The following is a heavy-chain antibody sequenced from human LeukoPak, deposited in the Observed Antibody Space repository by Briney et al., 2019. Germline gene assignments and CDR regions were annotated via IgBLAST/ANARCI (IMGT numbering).Heavy chain of an antibody. CDR1: GITFRSYD. J-gene: IGHJ4*02. V-gene: IGHV3-13*01. Sequence: PGGSLRLSCAASGITFRSYDVHWVRQATGEGLEWVSTIGTAGDTYYRGSVKGRFTISRDNAKNSFYLQMNSLRAGDTAVYYCARDGFDYYDSSGYYGSFDYWGQGTLVTVSS. D-gene: IGHD3-22*01. CDR3: ARDGFDYYDSSGYYGSFDY. CDR2: IGTAGDT.